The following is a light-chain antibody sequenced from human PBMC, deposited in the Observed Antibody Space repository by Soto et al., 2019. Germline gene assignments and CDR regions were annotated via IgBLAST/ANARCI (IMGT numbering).Light chain of an antibody. CDR1: SSDVGAYNH. V-gene: IGLV2-14*01. CDR3: TSFTSSSTWV. Sequence: QSALTQPASVSGSPGQSITISCTGTSSDVGAYNHVSWYQQHPGKVPKLMIYEVSHRPSGVSNRFSGSKSGNTASLTISGLQAEDEADYYCTSFTSSSTWVFGGGTKLTVL. CDR2: EVS. J-gene: IGLJ3*02.